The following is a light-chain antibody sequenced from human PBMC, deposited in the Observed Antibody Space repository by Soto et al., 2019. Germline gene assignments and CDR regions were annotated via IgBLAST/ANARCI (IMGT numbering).Light chain of an antibody. CDR2: DVS. J-gene: IGLJ1*01. V-gene: IGLV2-11*01. CDR1: SSDVGAYNY. Sequence: QSALTQPRSVSGTPGQSVTISCTGTSSDVGAYNYVSWYQQHPGKAPKFIIYDVSTRPSGVPDRFSGSKSGNTASLIISGLQAEDEADYYCSSYAGSYSFVFGSVTKVTVL. CDR3: SSYAGSYSFV.